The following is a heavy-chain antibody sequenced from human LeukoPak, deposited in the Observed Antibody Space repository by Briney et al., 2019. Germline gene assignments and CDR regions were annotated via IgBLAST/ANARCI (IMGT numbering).Heavy chain of an antibody. CDR3: ARTGSSWMGAFDI. D-gene: IGHD3-10*01. J-gene: IGHJ3*02. V-gene: IGHV4-59*01. Sequence: ETLSLTCTVSGGSISSYYWSWIRQPPGKGLEWIGYIYYSGSTNYNPSLESRVTISVDTSKNQFSLKLSSVTAADTAVYYCARTGSSWMGAFDIWGQGTVVTVSS. CDR2: IYYSGST. CDR1: GGSISSYY.